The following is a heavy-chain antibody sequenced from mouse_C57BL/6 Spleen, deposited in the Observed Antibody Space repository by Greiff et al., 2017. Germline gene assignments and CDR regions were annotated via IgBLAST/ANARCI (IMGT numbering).Heavy chain of an antibody. J-gene: IGHJ4*01. CDR1: GYTFTSYW. V-gene: IGHV1-53*01. D-gene: IGHD1-1*01. Sequence: QVQLQQSGTELVKPGASVKLSCKASGYTFTSYWMHWVKQRPGQGLEWIGNINPSNGGTNYNAKFKSKATLTVDKSSSTAYMQLSSLTSEDSAVYYCARCGSSYYYYAMDYWGQGTSVTVSS. CDR3: ARCGSSYYYYAMDY. CDR2: INPSNGGT.